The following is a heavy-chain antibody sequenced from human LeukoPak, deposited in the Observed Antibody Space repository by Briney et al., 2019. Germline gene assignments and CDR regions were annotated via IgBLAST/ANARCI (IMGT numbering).Heavy chain of an antibody. CDR2: IKQEGVEK. V-gene: IGHV3-7*01. CDR1: GFTFSSYW. Sequence: GGSLRLSCAASGFTFSSYWMSWVRQAPGKGLEWVATIKQEGVEKYYVDSVKGRFTISRDNAKNSLYLQMNSLRAEDTAVYYCARDGILGYDYVWGSYRSANDYWGQGTLVTVSS. J-gene: IGHJ4*02. CDR3: ARDGILGYDYVWGSYRSANDY. D-gene: IGHD3-16*02.